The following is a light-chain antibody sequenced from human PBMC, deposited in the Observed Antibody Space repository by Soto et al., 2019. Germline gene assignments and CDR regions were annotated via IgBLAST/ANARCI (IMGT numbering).Light chain of an antibody. CDR2: DVS. J-gene: IGLJ3*02. Sequence: QSVLTQPRSVSGSPGQSVTISCTGTSSDVGIYNYVSWYQQYPGKAPKLMIYDVSKRPSGVPDRFSGSKSGNTASLTISGLQAEDEADYYCCSYAGRFTDVFGGGTKLTVL. V-gene: IGLV2-11*01. CDR3: CSYAGRFTDV. CDR1: SSDVGIYNY.